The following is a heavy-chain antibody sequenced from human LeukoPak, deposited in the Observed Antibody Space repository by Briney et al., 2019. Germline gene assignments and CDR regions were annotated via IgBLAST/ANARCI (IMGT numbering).Heavy chain of an antibody. Sequence: ASVKVSCKASGGTFTSYAISWVRQAPGQGLEWMGGIIPIFGTANYAQKFQGRVTITADESTGTAYMELSSLRSEDTAVYYCAREGGSSLDYWGQGTLVTVSS. CDR3: AREGGSSLDY. D-gene: IGHD6-13*01. J-gene: IGHJ4*02. V-gene: IGHV1-69*13. CDR2: IIPIFGTA. CDR1: GGTFTSYA.